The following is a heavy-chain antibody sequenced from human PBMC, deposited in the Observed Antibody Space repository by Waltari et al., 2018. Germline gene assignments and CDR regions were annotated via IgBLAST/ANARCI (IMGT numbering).Heavy chain of an antibody. CDR1: GCTFSSYG. Sequence: EVQLVESGGSLYQPGGSLRLSCEASGCTFSSYGMSWVRQAPGKGLEWVANIKQDGSEKYYVDSVKGRFTISRDNAKNSLYLQMNSLRAEDTAVYYCARDRGIQGRGWFDPWGQGTLVTVSS. V-gene: IGHV3-7*03. D-gene: IGHD5-18*01. CDR3: ARDRGIQGRGWFDP. CDR2: IKQDGSEK. J-gene: IGHJ5*02.